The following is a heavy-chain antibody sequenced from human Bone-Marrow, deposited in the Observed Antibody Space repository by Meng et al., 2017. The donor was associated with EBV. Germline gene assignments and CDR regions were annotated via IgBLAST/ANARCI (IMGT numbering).Heavy chain of an antibody. D-gene: IGHD3-10*01. J-gene: IGHJ5*02. CDR3: ATRGRNYYGSGSLDP. CDR1: GYTFTNYA. Sequence: QVQLVQSWAERKKPGASVKVSCKASGYTFTNYAMNWVRQAPGQGLEWMGWIHTNTGNPTYAQGFTGRFVFSLDTSVSTAYLQISSLKPEDTAVYYCATRGRNYYGSGSLDPWGQGTLVTVSS. CDR2: IHTNTGNP. V-gene: IGHV7-4-1*02.